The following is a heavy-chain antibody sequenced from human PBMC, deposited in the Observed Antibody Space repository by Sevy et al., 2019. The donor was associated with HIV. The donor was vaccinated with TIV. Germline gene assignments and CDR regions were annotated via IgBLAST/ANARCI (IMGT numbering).Heavy chain of an antibody. CDR3: ARRLSSAWYFDF. V-gene: IGHV3-53*01. J-gene: IGHJ4*02. D-gene: IGHD6-19*01. Sequence: GGSLRLSCAASVFSVSRNHINWVRQAPGKGQEWISVIYSDGTTQYADSVKGRFTISRDTSTNTEYLQVSSLGADDTAVYYWARRLSSAWYFDFWGQGTLVTVSS. CDR2: IYSDGTT. CDR1: VFSVSRNH.